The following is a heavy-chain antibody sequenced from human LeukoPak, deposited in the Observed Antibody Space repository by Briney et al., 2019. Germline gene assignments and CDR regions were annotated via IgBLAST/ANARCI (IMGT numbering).Heavy chain of an antibody. V-gene: IGHV3-21*01. Sequence: GGSLRLSCAASGFTFSSYSMNWVRQAPGKGLEWVSSISSSSSYIYYADSVKGRFAISRDNAKNSLYLQMNSLRAEEAAVYYCARYGDYAHDYWGQGTLVTVSS. CDR2: ISSSSSYI. J-gene: IGHJ4*02. D-gene: IGHD4-17*01. CDR1: GFTFSSYS. CDR3: ARYGDYAHDY.